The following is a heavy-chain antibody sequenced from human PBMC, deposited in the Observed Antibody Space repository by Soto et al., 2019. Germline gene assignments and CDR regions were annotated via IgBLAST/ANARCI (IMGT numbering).Heavy chain of an antibody. J-gene: IGHJ5*02. CDR2: ISSSSSTI. CDR1: GFTFSSYS. Sequence: EVQLVESGGGLVQPGGSLRLSCAASGFTFSSYSMNWVRQAPGKGLEWVSYISSSSSTIYYADSVKGRFTISRDNAKNSLYLQMNCLRAEETAGYYCASVKWEIAAGYWFDPWGQGSLVTVSS. V-gene: IGHV3-48*01. D-gene: IGHD6-13*01. CDR3: ASVKWEIAAGYWFDP.